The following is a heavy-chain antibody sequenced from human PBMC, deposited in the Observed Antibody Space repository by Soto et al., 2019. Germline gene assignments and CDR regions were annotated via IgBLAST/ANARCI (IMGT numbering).Heavy chain of an antibody. V-gene: IGHV5-10-1*01. Sequence: PGECLKISCKGSGYSFTSDWISWVRQMPGKGLEWMGRIDPSDSYTNYSPSFQGHVTISADKSISTAYLQWSSLKASDTAMYYCASVILTENDYYGMDVWGQGTTVTVSS. CDR2: IDPSDSYT. D-gene: IGHD3-9*01. J-gene: IGHJ6*02. CDR3: ASVILTENDYYGMDV. CDR1: GYSFTSDW.